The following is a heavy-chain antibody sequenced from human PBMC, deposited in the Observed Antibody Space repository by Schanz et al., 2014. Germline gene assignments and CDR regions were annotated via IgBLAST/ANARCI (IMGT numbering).Heavy chain of an antibody. V-gene: IGHV3-23*04. Sequence: VQLVESGGGLVQPGGSLRLSCATSGFTFTTFAMTWVRQAPGKGLEWISSMYINSGSTQYADSVKGRFIISRDSSKNTLFLQMNSLRAEDTAVYFCARDGGRDGYNLAFDVWGQGTLVTVSS. CDR2: MYINSGST. CDR3: ARDGGRDGYNLAFDV. J-gene: IGHJ3*01. D-gene: IGHD5-12*01. CDR1: GFTFTTFA.